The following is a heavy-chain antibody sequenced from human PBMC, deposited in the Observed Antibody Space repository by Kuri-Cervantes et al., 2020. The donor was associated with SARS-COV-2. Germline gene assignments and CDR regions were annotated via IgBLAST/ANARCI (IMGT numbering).Heavy chain of an antibody. CDR1: GRSVSSGSYY. CDR2: IYYSGSN. D-gene: IGHD1-1*01. J-gene: IGHJ4*02. Sequence: SETLSLTCTVSGRSVSSGSYYWSWIRQPPGKGPEWIGYIYYSGSNNKNPSLKSRVTISVDTSKNQFSLKLSSVTAADTAVYYCARGTVKLGPYLSFDYWGQGTLVTVSS. V-gene: IGHV4-61*01. CDR3: ARGTVKLGPYLSFDY.